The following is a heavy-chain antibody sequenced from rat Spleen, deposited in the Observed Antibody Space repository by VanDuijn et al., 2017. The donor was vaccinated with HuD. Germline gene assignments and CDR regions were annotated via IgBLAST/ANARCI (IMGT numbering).Heavy chain of an antibody. Sequence: EVQLVESGGGLVQPGRSLKLSCAASGFTFSNYGMAWVLQTPTKGLEWVASISYDGGTTYYRDSVKGRFTISRDNAKSTLYLQMDSLRSEDTATYFCGKDMNYYSTYPFYVMGAWGQGTSVTVSS. CDR2: ISYDGGTT. D-gene: IGHD1-2*01. CDR1: GFTFSNYG. J-gene: IGHJ4*01. CDR3: GKDMNYYSTYPFYVMGA. V-gene: IGHV5-20*01.